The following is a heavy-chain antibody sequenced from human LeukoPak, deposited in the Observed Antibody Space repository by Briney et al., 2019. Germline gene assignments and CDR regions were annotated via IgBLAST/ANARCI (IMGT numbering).Heavy chain of an antibody. V-gene: IGHV4-61*01. D-gene: IGHD4-17*01. J-gene: IGHJ3*02. CDR3: ANDYGDSGAFDI. CDR1: GGSVSSGSYY. CDR2: IYYSGST. Sequence: SETLSLTCTVSGGSVSSGSYYWSWIRQPPGKGLEWIGYIYYSGSTNYNPSFKSRVTISVDTSKNQFSLKLSSVTAADTAVYYCANDYGDSGAFDIWGQGTMVTVSS.